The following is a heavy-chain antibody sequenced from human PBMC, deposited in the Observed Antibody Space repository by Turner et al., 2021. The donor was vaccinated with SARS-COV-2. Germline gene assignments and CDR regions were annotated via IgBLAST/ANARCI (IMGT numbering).Heavy chain of an antibody. CDR1: GFTFSSYW. CDR3: ARLQTSSWYFDY. Sequence: EVQLVESGGGLVQPGGSLRLSCAASGFTFSSYWMSWVRQAPGKGLEWVANIKQDGSEKYDVDSVKGRFTISRDNAKNSLYMQMNSLRAEDTAVYYGARLQTSSWYFDYWGQGTLVNVSS. CDR2: IKQDGSEK. V-gene: IGHV3-7*03. D-gene: IGHD6-13*01. J-gene: IGHJ4*02.